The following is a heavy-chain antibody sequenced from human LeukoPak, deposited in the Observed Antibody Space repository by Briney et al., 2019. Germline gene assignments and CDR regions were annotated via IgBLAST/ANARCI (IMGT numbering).Heavy chain of an antibody. CDR3: AKEPRVATIEIFDY. CDR1: GFTFSNYD. D-gene: IGHD5-12*01. CDR2: ISAGGNNT. J-gene: IGHJ4*02. Sequence: GGSLRLSCAASGFTFSNYDMGWVRQAPGKGLEWVSVISAGGNNTLYADSVKGRFTISRDNSKNTVYLQMNSLRAEDTAVYYCAKEPRVATIEIFDYWGQGTLVTVSS. V-gene: IGHV3-23*01.